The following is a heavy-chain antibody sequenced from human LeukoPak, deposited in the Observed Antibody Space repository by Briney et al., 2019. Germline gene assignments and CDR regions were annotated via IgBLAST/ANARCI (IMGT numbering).Heavy chain of an antibody. CDR2: ISSSSSYI. CDR3: AREININLATIFDY. D-gene: IGHD4/OR15-4a*01. V-gene: IGHV3-21*01. J-gene: IGHJ4*02. CDR1: GFTFNSYS. Sequence: PGGSVRLSCASSGFTFNSYSMSWVRPAAGKGLEGVSSISSSSSYIYYADSVKGRFTISRDNAKNSLYLQMNSLRAEDTAVYYCAREININLATIFDYWGQGTLVTVSS.